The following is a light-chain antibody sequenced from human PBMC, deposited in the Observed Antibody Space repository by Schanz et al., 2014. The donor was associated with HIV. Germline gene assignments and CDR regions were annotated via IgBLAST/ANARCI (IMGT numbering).Light chain of an antibody. CDR3: QQRSNWPT. CDR1: QSVSSN. V-gene: IGKV3D-20*02. Sequence: EIVMTQSPATLSLSPGERATLSCRASQSVSSNLAWYQQKPGQAPRLLIYGASSRATGIPDRFSGSGSGTDFTLTISRLEPEDSAVYYCQQRSNWPTFGQGTKLEIK. J-gene: IGKJ2*01. CDR2: GAS.